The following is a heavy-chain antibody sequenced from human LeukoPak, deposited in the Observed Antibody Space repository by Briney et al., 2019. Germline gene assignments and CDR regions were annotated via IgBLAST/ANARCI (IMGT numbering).Heavy chain of an antibody. CDR3: AKDRNAWPTNFDS. V-gene: IGHV3-48*01. J-gene: IGHJ4*02. CDR2: ISASSSGI. D-gene: IGHD5-24*01. Sequence: GGSLRLSCAVSGFTLSLYGMNWVRQTPGKGLEWISHISASSSGIFYADSVKGRFITSRDNTRSSLYLQMNSLRAEDTAVYYCAKDRNAWPTNFDSWGQGTLVTVSA. CDR1: GFTLSLYG.